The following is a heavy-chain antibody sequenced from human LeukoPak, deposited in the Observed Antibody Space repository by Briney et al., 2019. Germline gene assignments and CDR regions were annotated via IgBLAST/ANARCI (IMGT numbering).Heavy chain of an antibody. CDR3: ARDNSVGDYAWWFDP. Sequence: ASVKVSCKASGYTFTTHYMHWVRQAPGQGLEWMGLINPSGTTTNYAQKFRGRVTMTRDLSTSTDYVELSSLRSDDTAVYFCARDNSVGDYAWWFDPWGQGTLVTVSS. CDR2: INPSGTTT. CDR1: GYTFTTHY. D-gene: IGHD1-26*01. V-gene: IGHV1-46*01. J-gene: IGHJ5*02.